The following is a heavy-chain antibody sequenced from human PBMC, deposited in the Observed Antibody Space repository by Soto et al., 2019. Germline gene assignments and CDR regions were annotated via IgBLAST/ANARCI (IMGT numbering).Heavy chain of an antibody. Sequence: QVQLVESGGGVVQPGRSLRLSCAASGFTFSSYGMHWVRQAPGKGLEWVAVIWYDGSNKYYADSVKGRFTISRDNSKNTLYLQMNSLRAEDTAVYYCARECGGSCYAGTYGMAVWGQGTTVTVSS. CDR1: GFTFSSYG. J-gene: IGHJ6*02. CDR3: ARECGGSCYAGTYGMAV. V-gene: IGHV3-33*01. CDR2: IWYDGSNK. D-gene: IGHD2-15*01.